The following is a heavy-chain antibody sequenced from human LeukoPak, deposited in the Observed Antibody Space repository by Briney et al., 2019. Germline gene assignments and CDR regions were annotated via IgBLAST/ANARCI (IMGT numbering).Heavy chain of an antibody. V-gene: IGHV3-11*04. CDR3: ARAGSRYCSSTSCYSVFDY. CDR1: GFTFSDYY. J-gene: IGHJ4*02. Sequence: GGSLRLSCAASGFTFSDYYMSWIRQAPGKGLEWVSYISNSGRASYYTDSVKGRFTISRDNAKNSLYLQMNSLRAEDTAVYYCARAGSRYCSSTSCYSVFDYWGQGTLVTVSS. CDR2: ISNSGRAS. D-gene: IGHD2-2*01.